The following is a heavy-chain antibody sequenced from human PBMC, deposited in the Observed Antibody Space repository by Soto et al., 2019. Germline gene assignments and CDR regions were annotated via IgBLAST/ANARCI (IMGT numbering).Heavy chain of an antibody. D-gene: IGHD3-3*01. CDR3: AKVTWSGYFTY. CDR2: IYASGST. J-gene: IGHJ4*02. V-gene: IGHV4-4*07. Sequence: QVQLQESGPRLVKPSETLSLTCTVSGGSISGDYWTWIRQPAGMGLEWIGRIYASGSTNYNPSLKSRVTLSVDTSKSQFSLKLTSVNAADTAIYYCAKVTWSGYFTYWGQGILVTVSS. CDR1: GGSISGDY.